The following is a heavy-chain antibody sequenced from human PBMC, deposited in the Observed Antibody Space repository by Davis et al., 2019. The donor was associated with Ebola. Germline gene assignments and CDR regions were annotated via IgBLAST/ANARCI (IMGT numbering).Heavy chain of an antibody. V-gene: IGHV1-69*10. Sequence: SVQVSCKASGGTFSSYAISWVRQAPGQGLEWMGGIIPILGIANYAQKFQGRVTITADESTSTAYMELSSLRSEDTAVYYCARDSSHVPGRVPLDYWGQGTLVTVSS. CDR3: ARDSSHVPGRVPLDY. CDR2: IIPILGIA. CDR1: GGTFSSYA. J-gene: IGHJ4*02. D-gene: IGHD3/OR15-3a*01.